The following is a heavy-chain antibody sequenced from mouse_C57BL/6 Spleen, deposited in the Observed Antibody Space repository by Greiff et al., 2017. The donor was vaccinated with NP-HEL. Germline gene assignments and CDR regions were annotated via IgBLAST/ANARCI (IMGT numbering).Heavy chain of an antibody. J-gene: IGHJ2*01. CDR2: IYPGDGDT. D-gene: IGHD3-2*02. CDR3: ARGGYEGDYFDY. CDR1: GYAFSSYW. V-gene: IGHV1-80*01. Sequence: QVQLQQSGAELVKPGASVKISCKASGYAFSSYWMNWVKQRPGKGLEWIGQIYPGDGDTNYNGKFKGKATLTADKSSSTAYMQLSSLTSEDSAVYFCARGGYEGDYFDYWGQGTTLTVSS.